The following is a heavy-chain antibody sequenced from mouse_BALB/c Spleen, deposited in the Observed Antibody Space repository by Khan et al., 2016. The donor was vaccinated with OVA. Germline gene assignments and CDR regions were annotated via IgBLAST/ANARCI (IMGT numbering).Heavy chain of an antibody. CDR1: GYTFTDYV. CDR2: INTYTGEP. Sequence: QIQLVQSGPDLKKPGETVKISCKASGYTFTDYVMNWVKQAPGKGLKWMGWINTYTGEPTYADDFKGRFAFSLETSASTAYLQINSLKTDDTATYFCARFHGGYWGQGTTLTVSS. J-gene: IGHJ2*01. CDR3: ARFHGGY. V-gene: IGHV9-3-1*01.